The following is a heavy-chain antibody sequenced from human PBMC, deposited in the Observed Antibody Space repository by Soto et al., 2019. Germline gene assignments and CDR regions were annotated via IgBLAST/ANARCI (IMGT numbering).Heavy chain of an antibody. CDR3: ARYIAAAGNIDYYYYGMDV. V-gene: IGHV3-21*01. CDR1: GFTFSSYS. CDR2: ISSSSSYI. D-gene: IGHD6-13*01. Sequence: GGSLRLSCAASGFTFSSYSMNWVRQAPGKGLEWVSSISSSSSYIYYADSVKGRFTISRDNAKNSLYLQMNSLRSEDTAVYYCARYIAAAGNIDYYYYGMDVWGQGTTVTVSS. J-gene: IGHJ6*02.